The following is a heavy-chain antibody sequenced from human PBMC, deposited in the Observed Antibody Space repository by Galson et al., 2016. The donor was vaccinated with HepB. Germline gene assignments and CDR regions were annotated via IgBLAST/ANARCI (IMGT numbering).Heavy chain of an antibody. J-gene: IGHJ4*02. V-gene: IGHV4-31*03. Sequence: TLSLTCTVSGGSIGSGGYNWTWIRQHPGKGLEWIGYIYHSGNTYYNPSLKSRVTISEDTSKNQFSLTLRSVTAADTAVYYCERSVRYGDDVRPPFDYWGQGTLVTGSS. CDR1: GGSIGSGGYN. CDR2: IYHSGNT. D-gene: IGHD4-17*01. CDR3: ERSVRYGDDVRPPFDY.